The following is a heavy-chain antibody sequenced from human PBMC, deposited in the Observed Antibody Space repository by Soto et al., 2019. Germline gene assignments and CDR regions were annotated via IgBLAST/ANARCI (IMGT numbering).Heavy chain of an antibody. CDR3: AKDYFWGVGELSARIFDY. CDR1: GFTFSSYG. CDR2: ISYDGSNK. V-gene: IGHV3-30*18. D-gene: IGHD3-16*02. J-gene: IGHJ4*02. Sequence: GGSLRLSCAASGFTFSSYGMHWVRQAPGKGLEWVAVISYDGSNKYYADSVKGRFTISRDNSKNTLYLQMNSLRAEDTAVYYCAKDYFWGVGELSARIFDYWGQGTLVTVSS.